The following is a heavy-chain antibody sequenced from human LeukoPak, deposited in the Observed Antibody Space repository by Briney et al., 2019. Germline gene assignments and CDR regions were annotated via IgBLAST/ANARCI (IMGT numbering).Heavy chain of an antibody. CDR2: IVIGSGNT. D-gene: IGHD2/OR15-2a*01. V-gene: IGHV1-58*01. CDR3: AAALNQNEWQLLSFDY. Sequence: SVKVSCKASGFTFTSSAVQWVRQARGQRLEWIGWIVIGSGNTNYAQKFQERVTITRDMSTSTAYMELSSLRSEDTAVYYCAAALNQNEWQLLSFDYWGQGTLVTVSS. CDR1: GFTFTSSA. J-gene: IGHJ4*02.